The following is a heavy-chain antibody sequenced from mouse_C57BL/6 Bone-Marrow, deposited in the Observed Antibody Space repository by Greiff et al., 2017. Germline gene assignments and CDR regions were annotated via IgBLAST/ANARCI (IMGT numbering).Heavy chain of an antibody. CDR2: INYDGSST. J-gene: IGHJ2*01. Sequence: EVKLMESEGGLVQPGSSMKLSCTASGFTFSDYYMAWVRQVPEKGLEWVANINYDGSSTYYLDSLKSRFIISRDNAKNMLYLQMSSLKSEDTATYYCARGRDTLDYWGQGTTLTVSS. CDR1: GFTFSDYY. V-gene: IGHV5-16*01. D-gene: IGHD5-1-1*01. CDR3: ARGRDTLDY.